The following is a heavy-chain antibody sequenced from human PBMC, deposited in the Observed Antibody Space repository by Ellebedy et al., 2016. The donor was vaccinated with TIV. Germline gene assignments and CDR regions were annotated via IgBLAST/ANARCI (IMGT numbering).Heavy chain of an antibody. J-gene: IGHJ4*02. CDR2: TYYRSRWYT. Sequence: MPSETLSLTCDISGDTISSQTASRNWIRQSPSRGLEWLGRTYYRSRWYTDYAVSVKGRSIINSDTSKNQFSLQLNTVTPEDTAVYFCARTEWLDYFDHWGPGALVTVSS. CDR1: GDTISSQTAS. V-gene: IGHV6-1*01. CDR3: ARTEWLDYFDH. D-gene: IGHD6-19*01.